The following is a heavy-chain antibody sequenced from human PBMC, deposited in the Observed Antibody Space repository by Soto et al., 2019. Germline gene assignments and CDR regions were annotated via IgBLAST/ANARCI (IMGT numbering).Heavy chain of an antibody. CDR2: IYYSGST. D-gene: IGHD6-13*01. CDR3: ARDAREQVVHTNYYYYGMDV. J-gene: IGHJ6*02. CDR1: GGSISSGGYY. Sequence: QVQLRESGPGLVKPSQTLSLTCTVSGGSISSGGYYWSWIRQHPGKGLEWIGYIYYSGSTYYNPSLKSRVTISVDTSKNQFSLKLSSVTAADTAVYYCARDAREQVVHTNYYYYGMDVWGQGTTVTVSS. V-gene: IGHV4-31*03.